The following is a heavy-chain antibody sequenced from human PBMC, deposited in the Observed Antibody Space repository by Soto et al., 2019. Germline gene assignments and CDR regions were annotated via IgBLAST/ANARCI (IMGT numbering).Heavy chain of an antibody. CDR2: ISGSGGST. Sequence: GGSLRLSCAASGFTFSSYAMSWVWQGPGKGLEWVSAISGSGGSTYYADSVKGRFTISRDNSKNTLYLQMNSLRAEDTAVYYCAKRDYGFWSGPTYFDYWGQGTLVTVSS. CDR3: AKRDYGFWSGPTYFDY. J-gene: IGHJ4*02. CDR1: GFTFSSYA. D-gene: IGHD3-3*01. V-gene: IGHV3-23*01.